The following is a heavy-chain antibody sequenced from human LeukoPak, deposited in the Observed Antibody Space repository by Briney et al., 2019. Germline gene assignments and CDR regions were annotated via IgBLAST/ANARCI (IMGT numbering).Heavy chain of an antibody. J-gene: IGHJ4*02. CDR1: GFTFSSNY. D-gene: IGHD2-15*01. Sequence: GGSLRLSCAASGFTFSSNYMSWVRQAPGKGLEWVSVIYSGGSTYYADSVKGRFTISRDNSKNTLYLQMNSLRAEDTAVYYCARESDILYYFDYWGQGTPVTVSS. CDR3: ARESDILYYFDY. CDR2: IYSGGST. V-gene: IGHV3-53*01.